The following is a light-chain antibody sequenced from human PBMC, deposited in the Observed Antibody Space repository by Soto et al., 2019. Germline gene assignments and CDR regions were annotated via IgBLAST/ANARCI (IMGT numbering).Light chain of an antibody. CDR3: QSYDSRLSAVV. J-gene: IGLJ2*01. CDR1: SSNIGAGFD. V-gene: IGLV1-40*01. CDR2: DNS. Sequence: QSVLTQPPSVSGAPGQRVTISCTGNSSNIGAGFDVHWYQQLPGTAPKLLIYDNSNRPSGVPDRFSGSKSRTSASLAITGLQAEDGTDYYCQSYDSRLSAVVFGGGTKLTVL.